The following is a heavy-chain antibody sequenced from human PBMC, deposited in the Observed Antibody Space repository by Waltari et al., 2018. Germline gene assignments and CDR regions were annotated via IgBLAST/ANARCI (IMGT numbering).Heavy chain of an antibody. CDR2: VDPEDGET. V-gene: IGHV1-69-2*01. CDR1: GYTFTDYY. D-gene: IGHD3-3*01. Sequence: EVQLVQSGAEVKKPGATVKISCKVSGYTFTDYYMHWVQQAPGKGLEWMGLVDPEDGETIYAEKFQGRVTITADTSTDTAYMELSSLRSEDTAVYYCATVRYYDLVGSSHWFDPWGQGTLVTVSS. J-gene: IGHJ5*02. CDR3: ATVRYYDLVGSSHWFDP.